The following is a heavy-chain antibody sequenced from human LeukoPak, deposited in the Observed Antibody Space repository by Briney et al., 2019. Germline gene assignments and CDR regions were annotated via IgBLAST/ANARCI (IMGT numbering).Heavy chain of an antibody. CDR2: ISSSGSTI. CDR1: GFTFSSYE. D-gene: IGHD3-22*01. V-gene: IGHV3-48*03. CDR3: ARGTIVVVIKGAFDI. Sequence: GGSLRLSCAASGFTFSSYEMNWVRQAPGKGLEWVSYISSSGSTIYYADSVKGRFTISRDNAKSSLYLQMNSLRAEDTAVYYCARGTIVVVIKGAFDIWGQGTMVTVSS. J-gene: IGHJ3*02.